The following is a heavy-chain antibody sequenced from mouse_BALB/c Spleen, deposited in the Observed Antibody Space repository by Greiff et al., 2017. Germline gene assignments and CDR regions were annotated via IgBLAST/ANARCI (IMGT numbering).Heavy chain of an antibody. CDR3: ASYYGSSWDAMDY. D-gene: IGHD1-1*01. CDR1: GFSLTSYG. Sequence: VKLVESGPGLVAPSQSLSITCTVSGFSLTSYGVHWVRQPPGKGLEWLGVIWAGGSTNYNSALMSRLSISKDNSKSQVFLKMNSLQTDDTAMYYCASYYGSSWDAMDYWGQGTSVTVSS. V-gene: IGHV2-9*02. J-gene: IGHJ4*01. CDR2: IWAGGST.